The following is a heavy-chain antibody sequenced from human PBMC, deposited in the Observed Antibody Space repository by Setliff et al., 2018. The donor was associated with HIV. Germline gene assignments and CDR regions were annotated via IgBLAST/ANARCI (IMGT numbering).Heavy chain of an antibody. CDR2: INPNTGGT. Sequence: ASVKVSCKASAYTFTGYYMRWVRQAPGQGLEWMAWINPNTGGTQYAQKFQGRVTVTRDTPISTAYMEIKKLTSDDTAVYYCARDNRTGYSGGWPLDYWGQGTVVTVSS. J-gene: IGHJ4*02. CDR1: AYTFTGYY. CDR3: ARDNRTGYSGGWPLDY. V-gene: IGHV1-2*02. D-gene: IGHD5-12*01.